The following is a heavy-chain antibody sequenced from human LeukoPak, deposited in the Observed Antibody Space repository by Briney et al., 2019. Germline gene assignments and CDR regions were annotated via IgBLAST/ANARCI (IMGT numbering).Heavy chain of an antibody. CDR1: GFIASSNY. J-gene: IGHJ4*02. CDR3: AKVLEQLVPDY. CDR2: IYSGGTT. V-gene: IGHV3-53*01. Sequence: GGSLRLSCVVSGFIASSNYMSWVRQAPGKGLEWISLIYSGGTTYYADSVMGRFTISRDNAKNSLYLQMNSLRAEDTAVYYCAKVLEQLVPDYWGQGTLVTVSS. D-gene: IGHD6-6*01.